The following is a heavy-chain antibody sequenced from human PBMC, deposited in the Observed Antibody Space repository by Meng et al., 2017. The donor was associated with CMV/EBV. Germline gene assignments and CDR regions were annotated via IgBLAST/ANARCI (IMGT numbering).Heavy chain of an antibody. CDR1: GFTFSSYG. CDR3: AKDGRYSSGLDY. V-gene: IGHV3-30*02. J-gene: IGHJ4*02. CDR2: IRYDGSNK. Sequence: GGSLRLSCAASGFTFSSYGMHWVHQAPGKGLEWVAFIRYDGSNKYYADSVKGRFTISRDNSKNTLYLQMNSLRAEDTAVYYCAKDGRYSSGLDYWGQGTLVTVSS. D-gene: IGHD6-19*01.